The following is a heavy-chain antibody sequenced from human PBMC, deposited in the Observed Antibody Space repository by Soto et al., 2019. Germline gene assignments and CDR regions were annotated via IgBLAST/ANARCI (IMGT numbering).Heavy chain of an antibody. CDR1: GFTFGSYS. Sequence: AGSLRLACAASGFTFGSYSMHVVRQAPGKGLAWVAVTSSDGGAKYYADSVEGRFTISRDNSQNTLYLQMNSLRPDDTAVYYCARERVYGPNREWRRGTPVTVSS. CDR2: TSSDGGAK. CDR3: ARERVYGPNRE. V-gene: IGHV3-30-3*01. J-gene: IGHJ4*02. D-gene: IGHD3-10*01.